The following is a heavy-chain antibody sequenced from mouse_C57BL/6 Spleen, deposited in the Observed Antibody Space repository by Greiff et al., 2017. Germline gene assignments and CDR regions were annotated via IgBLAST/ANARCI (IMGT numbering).Heavy chain of an antibody. CDR3: TRLGNCGLYAMDY. V-gene: IGHV1-85*01. CDR1: GYTFTSYD. D-gene: IGHD3-1*01. Sequence: QVQLLQSGPELVKPGASVKLSCTASGYTFTSYDINWVKQRPGQGLEWIGWIYPRDGSTKYNEKFKGQATFTVDTSSSTAYMELHSLTSEDSAVYFCTRLGNCGLYAMDYWGQGTSVTVSS. J-gene: IGHJ4*01. CDR2: IYPRDGST.